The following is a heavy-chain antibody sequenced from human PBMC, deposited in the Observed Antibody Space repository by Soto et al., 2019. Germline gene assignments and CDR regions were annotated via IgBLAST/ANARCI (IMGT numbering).Heavy chain of an antibody. V-gene: IGHV1-2*04. Sequence: GASVKLSCKASGYTFTGYYMHWVRQAPGQGLEWMGWINPNSGGTNYAQKFQGWVTMTRDTSISTAYMELSRLRSDDTAVYYCARDGSSGWYFGGCYGMDVWGQGTTVTVSS. J-gene: IGHJ6*02. D-gene: IGHD6-19*01. CDR2: INPNSGGT. CDR3: ARDGSSGWYFGGCYGMDV. CDR1: GYTFTGYY.